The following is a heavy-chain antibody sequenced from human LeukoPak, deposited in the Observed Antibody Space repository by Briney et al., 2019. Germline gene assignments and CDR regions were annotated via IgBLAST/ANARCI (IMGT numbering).Heavy chain of an antibody. CDR3: ARVGRGDYTWGSYSFDY. D-gene: IGHD3-16*01. Sequence: PSETLSLTCTVSGGSISHYYWTWIRQPPGKGLEWIGYISYSGSRNYNTSLKSRVTISVDTSKNQFSLNLSCVTAADTAVYYCARVGRGDYTWGSYSFDYWGKGTLVTVSA. J-gene: IGHJ4*02. V-gene: IGHV4-59*01. CDR1: GGSISHYY. CDR2: ISYSGSR.